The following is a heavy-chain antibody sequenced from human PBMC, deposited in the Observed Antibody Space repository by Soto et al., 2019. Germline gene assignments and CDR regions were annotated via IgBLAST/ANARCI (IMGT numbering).Heavy chain of an antibody. J-gene: IGHJ4*02. CDR3: ASHHSSGWIDLVS. CDR1: GFTVSGND. V-gene: IGHV3-11*01. CDR2: IGSSGRAI. D-gene: IGHD6-19*01. Sequence: QLQLLESGGDLVKPGGSLSLSCAASGFTVSGNDLSWIRQAPGKGLEWLSSIGSSGRAIYYADSVKGRFTISRDNTKPSLYLHMSSLRADYAAIYYFASHHSSGWIDLVSWGQATRVTVSS.